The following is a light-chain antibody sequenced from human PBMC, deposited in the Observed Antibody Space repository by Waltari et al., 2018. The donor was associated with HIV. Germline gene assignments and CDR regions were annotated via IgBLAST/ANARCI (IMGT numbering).Light chain of an antibody. CDR2: GAS. J-gene: IGKJ3*01. V-gene: IGKV3-15*01. Sequence: EIVMKQSPATLSGSPGERVTRACRASPSVRSYLALYQQKPGLAPRLLIYGASTRATGIPASFSGHGSGTEFTLTISSLQSEDFAVYYCQQYSDWPPPFTFGPGTKVDIK. CDR1: PSVRSY. CDR3: QQYSDWPPPFT.